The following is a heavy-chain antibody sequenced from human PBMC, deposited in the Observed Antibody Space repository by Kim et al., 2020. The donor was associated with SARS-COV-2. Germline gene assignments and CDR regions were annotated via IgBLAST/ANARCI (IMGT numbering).Heavy chain of an antibody. D-gene: IGHD1-26*01. CDR1: GFTFDDYA. V-gene: IGHV3-43*02. CDR3: ANSGSYSPTYYYYGMDV. Sequence: GGSLRLSCAASGFTFDDYAMHWVRQAPGKGLEWVSLISGDGGSTYYADSVKGRFTISRDNSKNSLYLQMNSLRTEDTALYYCANSGSYSPTYYYYGMDVWGQGTTVTVSS. J-gene: IGHJ6*02. CDR2: ISGDGGST.